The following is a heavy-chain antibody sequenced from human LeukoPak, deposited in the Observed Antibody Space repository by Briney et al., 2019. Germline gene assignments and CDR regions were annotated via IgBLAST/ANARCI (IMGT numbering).Heavy chain of an antibody. J-gene: IGHJ4*02. Sequence: GGSLRLSCAASGFTFSSYAMSWVRQAPGKGLEWVSAISGSGGSTYYADSVKGRFTISRDNSKNTLYLQMSSLRAEDTAVYYCAKEPGYSSGWYGVDYWGQGTLVTVSS. V-gene: IGHV3-23*01. CDR3: AKEPGYSSGWYGVDY. D-gene: IGHD6-19*01. CDR2: ISGSGGST. CDR1: GFTFSSYA.